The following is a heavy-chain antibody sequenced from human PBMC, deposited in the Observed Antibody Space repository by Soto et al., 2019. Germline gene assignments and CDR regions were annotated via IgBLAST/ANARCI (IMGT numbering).Heavy chain of an antibody. CDR1: GYSISYIDYY. Sequence: PSETLSLTSTVSGYSISYIDYYWGWIRQPPGKGIEWIGTIYYTGSTYYTPSLVSRASLSVDTSRNQFSLKLTSVTAADTSVYYCERHGWRRSQYYFDFWGQGALVTVSS. CDR3: ERHGWRRSQYYFDF. CDR2: IYYTGST. V-gene: IGHV4-39*01. J-gene: IGHJ4*02. D-gene: IGHD1-26*01.